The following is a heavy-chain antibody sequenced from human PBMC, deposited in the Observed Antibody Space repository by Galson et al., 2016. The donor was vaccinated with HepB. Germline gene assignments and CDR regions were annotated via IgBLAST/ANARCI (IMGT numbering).Heavy chain of an antibody. CDR1: GLSFHTYS. D-gene: IGHD3-3*01. CDR3: ATVPILGAVARYLDY. Sequence: SLRLSCAASGLSFHTYSMNWVRQAPGKGLEWVSSISSSSSYIYYADSVKGRFSISRDNAKKSLFLQMNSLGVEDTAVYYCATVPILGAVARYLDYWGQGTLVTVSS. V-gene: IGHV3-21*01. CDR2: ISSSSSYI. J-gene: IGHJ4*02.